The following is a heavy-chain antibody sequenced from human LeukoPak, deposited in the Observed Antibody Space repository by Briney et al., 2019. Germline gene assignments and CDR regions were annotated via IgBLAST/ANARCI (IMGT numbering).Heavy chain of an antibody. CDR1: GFTFSSRDW. J-gene: IGHJ4*02. Sequence: GGSLRLSCVAYGFTFSSRDWMTWVRQVPGKGPEWVADIKLDGSATYYLDSVRGRFTISRDNAMNSLYLQMHSLRADDTAIYYCARDKGRAPLYTVGHFDKWGQGTLVTVSS. CDR2: IKLDGSAT. V-gene: IGHV3-7*01. CDR3: ARDKGRAPLYTVGHFDK. D-gene: IGHD3-10*01.